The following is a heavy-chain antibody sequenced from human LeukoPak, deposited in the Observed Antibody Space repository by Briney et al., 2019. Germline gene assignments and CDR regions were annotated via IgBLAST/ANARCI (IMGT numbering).Heavy chain of an antibody. CDR1: GGSFSGYY. Sequence: PSETLSLTCAVYGGSFSGYYWSWIRQPPGKGLEWIGEINHSGSTNYNPSLKSRVTISVDTSKNQFSLKLSSVTAADTAVYYCARGLWFDPWGQGTLVTVSS. V-gene: IGHV4-34*01. J-gene: IGHJ5*02. CDR2: INHSGST. CDR3: ARGLWFDP.